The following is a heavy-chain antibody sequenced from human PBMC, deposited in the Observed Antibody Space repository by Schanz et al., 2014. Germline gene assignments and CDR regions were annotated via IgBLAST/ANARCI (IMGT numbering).Heavy chain of an antibody. Sequence: QVQLVESGGGVVQPRGSLRLSCAASGFTFSTYGMHWVRQAPGKGLEWVAFIRYDGTKKYYADSVKGRFTIPRENSKSTLYLQLNSLRAEDTAVFYCTKALGDFDSSGYGVGMDVWGQGTTVTVSS. V-gene: IGHV3-30*02. CDR3: TKALGDFDSSGYGVGMDV. CDR2: IRYDGTKK. D-gene: IGHD3-22*01. J-gene: IGHJ6*02. CDR1: GFTFSTYG.